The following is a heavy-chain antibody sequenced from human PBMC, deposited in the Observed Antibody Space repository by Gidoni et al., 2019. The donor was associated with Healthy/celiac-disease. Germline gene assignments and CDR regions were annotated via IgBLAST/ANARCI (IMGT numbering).Heavy chain of an antibody. CDR3: ASSYSSSWGEEFDY. V-gene: IGHV3-66*01. CDR2: IYSGGST. CDR1: GFTVSSNY. Sequence: EVQLVESGGGLVQPGGSLRLSCAASGFTVSSNYMSWVRQAPGKGLEWVSVIYSGGSTYYADSVKGRFTISRDNSKNTLYLQMNSLRAEDTAVYYCASSYSSSWGEEFDYWGQGTLVTVSS. J-gene: IGHJ4*02. D-gene: IGHD6-13*01.